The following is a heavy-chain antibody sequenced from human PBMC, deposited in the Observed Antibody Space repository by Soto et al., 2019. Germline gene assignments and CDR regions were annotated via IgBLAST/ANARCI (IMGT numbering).Heavy chain of an antibody. CDR1: GGSIISSSYY. CDR3: ARVAVAGTRVDY. CDR2: IYHSGST. Sequence: SQTLSLTCTVSGGSIISSSYYWSWIRQPPGKGLEWIGEIYHSGSTNYNPSLKSRVTISVDKSKNQFSLKLSSVTAADTAVYYCARVAVAGTRVDYWGQGTLVTVSS. D-gene: IGHD6-19*01. V-gene: IGHV4-39*07. J-gene: IGHJ4*02.